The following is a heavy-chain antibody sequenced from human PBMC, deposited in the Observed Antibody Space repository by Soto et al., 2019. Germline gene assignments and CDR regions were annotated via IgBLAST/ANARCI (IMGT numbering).Heavy chain of an antibody. CDR1: GFTFSSYG. Sequence: QVQLVESGGGVVQPGRSLRLSCAASGFTFSSYGMHWVRQAPGKGLEWVAVIWYDGSNKYYADSVKGRFTISSDNSKNTLYLQMNSLRAEDTAVYYCASSIAVAWVDYWGQGTLVTVSS. V-gene: IGHV3-33*01. D-gene: IGHD6-19*01. CDR2: IWYDGSNK. CDR3: ASSIAVAWVDY. J-gene: IGHJ4*02.